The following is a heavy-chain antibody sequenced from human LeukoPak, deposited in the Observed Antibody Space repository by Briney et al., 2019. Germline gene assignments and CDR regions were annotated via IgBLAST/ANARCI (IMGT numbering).Heavy chain of an antibody. V-gene: IGHV1-2*02. CDR1: GYTFTGYY. J-gene: IGHJ1*01. CDR2: INPNSGGT. D-gene: IGHD3-22*01. Sequence: ASVKVSCKASGYTFTGYYMHWVRQAPGQGLEWMGWINPNSGGTNYAQKFQGRVTMTRDTSISTAYMELSRLRSDDTAVYYCARGPQDITMIIVSLLLHWGQGTLVSVSS. CDR3: ARGPQDITMIIVSLLLH.